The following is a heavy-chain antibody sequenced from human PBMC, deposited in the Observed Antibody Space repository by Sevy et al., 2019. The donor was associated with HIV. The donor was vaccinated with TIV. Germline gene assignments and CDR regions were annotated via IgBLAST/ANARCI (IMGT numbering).Heavy chain of an antibody. CDR1: GFTFSSYE. CDR3: ARSYSSSWYILYYFEY. Sequence: GGSLRLSCTASGFTFSSYEMNWVRQAPGKGLEWVSYISNSGSTIHYSDSVKGRFTISRDNAKNSLFLHMNTLRAEDTAVYYCARSYSSSWYILYYFEYWGQGTPVTVSS. J-gene: IGHJ4*02. D-gene: IGHD6-13*01. CDR2: ISNSGSTI. V-gene: IGHV3-48*03.